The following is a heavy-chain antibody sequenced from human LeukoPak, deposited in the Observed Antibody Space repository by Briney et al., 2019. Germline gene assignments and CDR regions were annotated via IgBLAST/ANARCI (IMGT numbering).Heavy chain of an antibody. D-gene: IGHD3-3*01. Sequence: GGSPRLSCAASGFAFSNYAMTWVRQAPGKGLEWVSVISGNGVLTYYADSVKGRFTISRDNSKSTLYLQMNSLRAEDTAVYYCAKCGDFWSVYYMHMWGQGTMVTVSS. CDR1: GFAFSNYA. J-gene: IGHJ3*02. CDR3: AKCGDFWSVYYMHM. V-gene: IGHV3-23*01. CDR2: ISGNGVLT.